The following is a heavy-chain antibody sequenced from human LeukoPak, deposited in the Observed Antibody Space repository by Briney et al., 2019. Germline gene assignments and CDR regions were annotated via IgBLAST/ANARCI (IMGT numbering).Heavy chain of an antibody. V-gene: IGHV3-74*01. CDR2: MNSDGTTT. Sequence: GGSLRLSCAASGFTLSGYWMHWVRQAPGEGLVWVSRMNSDGTTTTYADSVRGRLTISRDNAKNTLYLQMNSLRADDTAVYYCARYVVASACFDSWGQGTLVTVSS. CDR1: GFTLSGYW. D-gene: IGHD2-21*01. J-gene: IGHJ4*02. CDR3: ARYVVASACFDS.